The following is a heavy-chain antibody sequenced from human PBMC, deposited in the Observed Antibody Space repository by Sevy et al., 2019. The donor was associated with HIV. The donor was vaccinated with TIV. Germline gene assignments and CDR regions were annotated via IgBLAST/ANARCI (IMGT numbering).Heavy chain of an antibody. CDR2: LNEDGTEK. CDR1: GFTFSTYW. Sequence: GGSLRLSCAASGFTFSTYWMSWFRQAPGKGLEWVANLNEDGTEKFYVDSVKGRVTMSRGNGKNSLYLQMNSLRAEDAAVYYCARDNATVSRRGLRYYYYGTDVWGQGTTVTVSS. J-gene: IGHJ6*02. CDR3: ARDNATVSRRGLRYYYYGTDV. V-gene: IGHV3-7*01. D-gene: IGHD2-2*01.